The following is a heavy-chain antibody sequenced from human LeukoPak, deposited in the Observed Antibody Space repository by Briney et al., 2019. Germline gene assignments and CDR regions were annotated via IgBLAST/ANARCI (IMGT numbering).Heavy chain of an antibody. CDR3: VSRYCSGGSCYTFDY. CDR2: ISWSGGTT. J-gene: IGHJ4*02. D-gene: IGHD2-15*01. V-gene: IGHV3-23*01. Sequence: ISWSGGTTYYADSVNGRCTISRDNSKNTLYLQMNSLRAEDTAVYYCVSRYCSGGSCYTFDYWGQGTLVTVSS.